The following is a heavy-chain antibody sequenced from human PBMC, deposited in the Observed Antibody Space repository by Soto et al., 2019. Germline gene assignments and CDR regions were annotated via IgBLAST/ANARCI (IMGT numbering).Heavy chain of an antibody. CDR1: GFTFSSYA. CDR2: ISGSGGST. CDR3: AKDRSDDSWSGYYENVDY. V-gene: IGHV3-23*01. J-gene: IGHJ4*02. Sequence: EVQLLESGGGLVQPGGSLRLSCAASGFTFSSYAMSWVRQAPGKGLEWVSAISGSGGSTYYADSVKGRFTISRDNSKNTLYLQMNSLRAEDTAVYYCAKDRSDDSWSGYYENVDYWGQGTLVTVSS. D-gene: IGHD3-3*01.